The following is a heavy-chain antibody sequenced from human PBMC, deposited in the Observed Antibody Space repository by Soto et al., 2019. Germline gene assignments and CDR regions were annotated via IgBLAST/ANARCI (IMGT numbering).Heavy chain of an antibody. V-gene: IGHV1-2*04. J-gene: IGHJ3*02. CDR1: GYTFTGYY. Sequence: ASVKVSCKASGYTFTGYYMHWVRQAPGQGLEWMGWINPNSGGTNYAQKFQGWVTMTRDTSINTAYMELSRLRSDDTAVYYCARGIKQGYYDYIWGSYRLGAFDIWGQGTMVTVSS. D-gene: IGHD3-16*02. CDR3: ARGIKQGYYDYIWGSYRLGAFDI. CDR2: INPNSGGT.